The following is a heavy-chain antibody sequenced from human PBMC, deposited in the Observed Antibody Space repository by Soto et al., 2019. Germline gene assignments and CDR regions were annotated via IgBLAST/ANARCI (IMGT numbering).Heavy chain of an antibody. CDR3: ARSWNDYGTYGAFDY. J-gene: IGHJ4*02. Sequence: GESLKISCKISGYSFSNYWLAWVRQMPGKGLELMGLIYPADSDTRYSTSSQGQVTISADKSITTAYLHLTNLKASDTAMFYCARSWNDYGTYGAFDYWGQGTRVTVSS. V-gene: IGHV5-51*01. D-gene: IGHD4-4*01. CDR1: GYSFSNYW. CDR2: IYPADSDT.